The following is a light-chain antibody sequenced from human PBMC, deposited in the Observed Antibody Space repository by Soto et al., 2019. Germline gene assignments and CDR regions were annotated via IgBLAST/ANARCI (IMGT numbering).Light chain of an antibody. CDR3: QQYGSSAPIT. CDR2: GAS. J-gene: IGKJ5*01. Sequence: EIVLTQSPDTLSLSPGDSATLSCRASQSISDTLAWYQQKPGQAPRLLIYGASIRATGIPDRFSGSGSGTDFTLTISRLEPEDFALYYCQQYGSSAPITFGQGTRLEIK. CDR1: QSISDT. V-gene: IGKV3-20*01.